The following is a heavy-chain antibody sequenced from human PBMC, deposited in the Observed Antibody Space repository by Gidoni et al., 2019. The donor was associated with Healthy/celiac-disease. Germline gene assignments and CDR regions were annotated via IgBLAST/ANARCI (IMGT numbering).Heavy chain of an antibody. CDR2: INSDGSST. V-gene: IGHV3-74*01. CDR3: ASFDPGIFGVVTASY. Sequence: EVQLVESGGGLVQPGGSLRLSCAASGFTFSSYWMHVVRQAPGKGLVWVSRINSDGSSTSYADSVKGRFTSSRDNAKNTLYLQMNSLRAEDTAVYYCASFDPGIFGVVTASYWGQGTLVTVSS. J-gene: IGHJ4*02. D-gene: IGHD3-3*01. CDR1: GFTFSSYW.